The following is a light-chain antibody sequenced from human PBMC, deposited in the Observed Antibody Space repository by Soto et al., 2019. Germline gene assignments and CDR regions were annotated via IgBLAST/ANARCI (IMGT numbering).Light chain of an antibody. Sequence: EIVMTQSPATLSVSPGERATLSCRASQSVSSNLAWYQQKPGLAPRLLIYGASTRATGIPARFSGSGSGTEFTLTISSLQSEDFAIYYCQQYDNWPPITFGQGTRLAIK. J-gene: IGKJ5*01. V-gene: IGKV3-15*01. CDR2: GAS. CDR3: QQYDNWPPIT. CDR1: QSVSSN.